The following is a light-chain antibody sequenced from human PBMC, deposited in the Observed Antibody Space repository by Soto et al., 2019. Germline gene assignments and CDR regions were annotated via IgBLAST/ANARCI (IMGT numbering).Light chain of an antibody. CDR2: GVS. CDR1: QSLLHSNGYNY. CDR3: QQYGSSPRT. J-gene: IGKJ1*01. Sequence: DIVLTPSPLSLPFTPGYPSSISCLSSQSLLHSNGYNYLDWYQQKPGQAPRPLIYGVSTRATGIPDRFSGSGSGTDFTLTISRLEPEDFTVYYCQQYGSSPRTFGQGTKVDIK. V-gene: IGKV3-20*01.